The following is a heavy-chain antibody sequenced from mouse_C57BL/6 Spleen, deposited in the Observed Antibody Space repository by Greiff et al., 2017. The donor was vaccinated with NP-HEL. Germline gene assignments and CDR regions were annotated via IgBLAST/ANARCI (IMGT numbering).Heavy chain of an antibody. CDR2: INPNYGTT. D-gene: IGHD1-1*01. CDR3: ARSRGLITPFDY. CDR1: GYSFTDYN. J-gene: IGHJ2*01. V-gene: IGHV1-39*01. Sequence: EVKLMESGPELVKPGASVKISCKASGYSFTDYNMNWVKQSNGKSLEWIGVINPNYGTTSYNQKFKGKATLTVDQSSSTAYMQLNSLTSEDSAVYYCARSRGLITPFDYWGQGTTLTVSS.